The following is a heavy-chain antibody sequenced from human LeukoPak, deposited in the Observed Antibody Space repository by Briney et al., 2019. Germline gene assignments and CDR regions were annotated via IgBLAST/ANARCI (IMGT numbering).Heavy chain of an antibody. V-gene: IGHV3-11*05. CDR1: GFTFSDYY. D-gene: IGHD6-13*01. CDR2: ISSSSSYT. CDR3: ARDRGAAAAGTNWFDP. Sequence: GGSLRLSYAASGFTFSDYYMSWIRQAPGKGLEWVSYISSSSSYTNYADSVKGRFTISRDNAKNSLYLQMNSLRAGDTAVYYCARDRGAAAAGTNWFDPWGQGTLVTVSS. J-gene: IGHJ5*02.